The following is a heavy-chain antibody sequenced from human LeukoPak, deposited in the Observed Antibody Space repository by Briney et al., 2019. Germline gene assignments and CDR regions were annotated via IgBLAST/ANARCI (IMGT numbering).Heavy chain of an antibody. D-gene: IGHD3-22*01. CDR2: IRSRANSYAT. V-gene: IGHV3-73*01. CDR1: GFTFSGSA. J-gene: IGHJ4*02. CDR3: SRFDTSDYPRDDY. Sequence: PGGSLRLSCAASGFTFSGSAVHWVRQASGKGLECVGRIRSRANSYATAYAASVKGRFTVSRDDSKNTAYLQMNSLKTEDTAVYYCSRFDTSDYPRDDYWGQGTLVTVSS.